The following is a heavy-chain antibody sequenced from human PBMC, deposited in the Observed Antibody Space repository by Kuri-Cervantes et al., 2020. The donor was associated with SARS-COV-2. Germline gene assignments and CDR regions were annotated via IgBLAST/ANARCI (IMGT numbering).Heavy chain of an antibody. CDR3: AKASLVGYYYYYMDV. D-gene: IGHD1-26*01. CDR1: GFTFSSYA. J-gene: IGHJ6*03. CDR2: ISGSGGST. Sequence: GGSLRLCSAASGFTFSSYAMSWVRQAPGKGLEWVSAISGSGGSTYYADSVKGRLTISRDNSKNTLYLQMNSLRAEDTAVYYCAKASLVGYYYYYMDVWGKGTTVTVSS. V-gene: IGHV3-23*01.